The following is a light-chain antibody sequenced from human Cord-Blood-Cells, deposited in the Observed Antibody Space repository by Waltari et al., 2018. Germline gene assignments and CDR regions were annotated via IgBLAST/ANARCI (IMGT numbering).Light chain of an antibody. Sequence: DIVMTQSPLSLPVTPGEPASISCRSSQSLLHSNGYDYLDLYLQKPGQSPQLLIYLGSNRASGVPDRFSGSGSGTDFTLKISRVEAEDVGVYYCMQALQTPSFGQGTKVEIK. CDR1: QSLLHSNGYDY. CDR2: LGS. V-gene: IGKV2-28*01. CDR3: MQALQTPS. J-gene: IGKJ1*01.